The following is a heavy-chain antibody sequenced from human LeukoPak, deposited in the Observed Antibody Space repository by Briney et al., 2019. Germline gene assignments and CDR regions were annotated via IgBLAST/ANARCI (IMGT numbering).Heavy chain of an antibody. V-gene: IGHV3-23*01. CDR1: GFTFSSYA. D-gene: IGHD1-26*01. Sequence: GGSLRLSCAASGFTFSSYAMSWVRQAPGRGLEWVSSISGSGGSTYYADSVKGRFIISGDNSKNTVNLQMNSLRAEDTALYYCAKTLVGATAYFDSWGQGTLVTVSS. CDR2: ISGSGGST. J-gene: IGHJ4*02. CDR3: AKTLVGATAYFDS.